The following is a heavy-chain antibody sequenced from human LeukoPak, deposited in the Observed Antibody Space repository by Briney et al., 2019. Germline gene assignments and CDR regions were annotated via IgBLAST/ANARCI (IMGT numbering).Heavy chain of an antibody. D-gene: IGHD4-17*01. CDR2: ISSSGSTI. CDR1: GFTFSSYS. J-gene: IGHJ4*02. CDR3: ARDRVAGDYTAAPGDY. Sequence: PGGSLRLSCAASGFTFSSYSMNWVRQAPGKGLEWISYISSSGSTINYADSVKGRFTISRDSAKNSLYLQMNSLRDEDTAVYYCARDRVAGDYTAAPGDYWGQGTLVTVSS. V-gene: IGHV3-48*02.